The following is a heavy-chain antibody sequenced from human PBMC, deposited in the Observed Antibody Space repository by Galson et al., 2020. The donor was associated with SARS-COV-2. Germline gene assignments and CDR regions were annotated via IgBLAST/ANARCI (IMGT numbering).Heavy chain of an antibody. V-gene: IGHV3-7*03. CDR3: ARSEEEQWLEYFQH. CDR2: IKQDGTDK. D-gene: IGHD6-19*01. Sequence: TGGSLRPSCAASGFTFSSSWMSWVRQAPGHGLEWVASIKQDGTDKYYVDSVKGRFTISRDNAKNSLYLQMNSLRDEDTAVYYCARSEEEQWLEYFQHWGQGTLVTVSS. J-gene: IGHJ1*01. CDR1: GFTFSSSW.